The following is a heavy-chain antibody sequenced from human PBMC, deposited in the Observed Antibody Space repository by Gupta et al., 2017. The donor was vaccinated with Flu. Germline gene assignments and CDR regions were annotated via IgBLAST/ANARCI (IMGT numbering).Heavy chain of an antibody. CDR3: STGYDLGLNY. D-gene: IGHD5-12*01. J-gene: IGHJ4*02. Sequence: GFTFSSYGMHWVRQAPGKGLEWVALISYDGTNEWYADSVKGRFTISRDNSKNTLYLQMNSLRAEDTAMYYCSTGYDLGLNYWGQGTLVTVST. V-gene: IGHV3-30*03. CDR2: ISYDGTNE. CDR1: GFTFSSYG.